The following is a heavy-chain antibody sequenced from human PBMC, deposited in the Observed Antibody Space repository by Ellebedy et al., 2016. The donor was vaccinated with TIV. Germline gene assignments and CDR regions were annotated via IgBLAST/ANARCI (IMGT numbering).Heavy chain of an antibody. V-gene: IGHV1-58*02. J-gene: IGHJ6*02. D-gene: IGHD3-10*01. CDR3: AGESITMVRGVITYYYGMDV. CDR1: GFTFTSSA. Sequence: SVKVSXXASGFTFTSSAMQWVRQARGQRLEWIGWIVVGSGNTNYAQKFQERVTITRDMSTSTAYMELSSLRSEDTAVYYCAGESITMVRGVITYYYGMDVWGQGTTVTVSS. CDR2: IVVGSGNT.